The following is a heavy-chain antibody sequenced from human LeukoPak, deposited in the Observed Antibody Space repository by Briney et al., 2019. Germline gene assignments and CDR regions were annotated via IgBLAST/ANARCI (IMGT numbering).Heavy chain of an antibody. J-gene: IGHJ4*02. D-gene: IGHD3-22*01. CDR1: GFTFSGYE. Sequence: GGSLRLSCAASGFTFSGYEMSWVRQAPGKGLEWVSAISGSGGSTYYADSVKGRFTISRDNSKNTLYLQMNSLRAEDTAVYYCAKGKGVVVNYYYFDYWGQGTLVTVSS. CDR2: ISGSGGST. V-gene: IGHV3-23*01. CDR3: AKGKGVVVNYYYFDY.